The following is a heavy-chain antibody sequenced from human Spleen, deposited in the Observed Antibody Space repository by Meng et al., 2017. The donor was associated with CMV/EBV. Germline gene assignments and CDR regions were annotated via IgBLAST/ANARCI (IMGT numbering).Heavy chain of an antibody. D-gene: IGHD2-8*01. V-gene: IGHV5-51*01. CDR1: GYSFTNYW. CDR2: IYPGDSDT. J-gene: IGHJ3*02. CDR3: ARSHTPYTKWVFDI. Sequence: GESLKISCKGSGYSFTNYWIGWVRQMPGKGLEWMGIIYPGDSDTRYSPSFQGLVTISADKSISTAYLQWNSLKASDTAIYYCARSHTPYTKWVFDIWGQGTMVTVSS.